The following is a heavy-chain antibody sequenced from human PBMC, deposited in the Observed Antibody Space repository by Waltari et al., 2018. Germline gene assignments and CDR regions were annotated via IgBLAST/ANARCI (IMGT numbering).Heavy chain of an antibody. D-gene: IGHD3-3*01. CDR1: GGSISSGDYY. CDR3: ARGGPITIFGVVIGPLFDY. Sequence: QVQLQESGPGLVKPSQTLSLTCTVSGGSISSGDYYWRWIRQPPGKGLEWVGDIYYRGSTYYTPSLKSRFTISVDTSKNQFSLKLSSVTAADTAVYYCARGGPITIFGVVIGPLFDYWGQGTLVTVSS. CDR2: IYYRGST. V-gene: IGHV4-30-4*08. J-gene: IGHJ4*02.